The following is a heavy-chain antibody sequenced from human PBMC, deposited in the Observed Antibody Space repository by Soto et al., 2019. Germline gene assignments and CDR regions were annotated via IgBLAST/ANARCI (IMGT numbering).Heavy chain of an antibody. Sequence: EVQLVESGGGVVQPGGSLRLSCAASGFTFSSYWMSWVRQAPGKGLEWVANIKQDGSEKYYVDSVKGRFTISRDNAKNSLYLQMNSLRAEDTAVYYCARSRIAARPLGVWFDPSGQGTLVTVSS. J-gene: IGHJ5*02. V-gene: IGHV3-7*01. CDR2: IKQDGSEK. D-gene: IGHD6-6*01. CDR1: GFTFSSYW. CDR3: ARSRIAARPLGVWFDP.